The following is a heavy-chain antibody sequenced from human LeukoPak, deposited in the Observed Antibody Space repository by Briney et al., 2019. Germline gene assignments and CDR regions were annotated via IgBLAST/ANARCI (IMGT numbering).Heavy chain of an antibody. Sequence: GGSLRLSCTASGFTFNNYAMNWVRQAPGKGLEWVSSISSSSYIYYADSVKGRFTISRDNAKNSLYLQMNSLRAEDTAVYYCARSLGVTGYCSSTSCYIDYWGQGTLVTVSS. CDR1: GFTFNNYA. D-gene: IGHD2-2*02. J-gene: IGHJ4*02. CDR2: ISSSSYI. CDR3: ARSLGVTGYCSSTSCYIDY. V-gene: IGHV3-21*01.